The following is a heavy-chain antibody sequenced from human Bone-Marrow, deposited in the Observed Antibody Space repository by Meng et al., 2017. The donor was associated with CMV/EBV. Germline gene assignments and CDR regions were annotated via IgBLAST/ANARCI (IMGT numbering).Heavy chain of an antibody. CDR1: GFTFRSYC. J-gene: IGHJ4*02. CDR3: ARGGAARGGSFVDF. V-gene: IGHV3-21*01. CDR2: IGSSTAYL. Sequence: ASGFTFRSYCLHWVRHVPGRGPAWVASIGSSTAYLYYAVSVNGRFTISRDNSENSLYLQMDSLRVEDTAIYYCARGGAARGGSFVDFWGQGTLVTVSS. D-gene: IGHD1-26*01.